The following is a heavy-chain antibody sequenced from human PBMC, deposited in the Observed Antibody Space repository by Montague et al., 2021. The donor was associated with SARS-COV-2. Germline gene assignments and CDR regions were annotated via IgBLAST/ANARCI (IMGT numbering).Heavy chain of an antibody. V-gene: IGHV3-33*01. D-gene: IGHD3-10*01. CDR2: IWYDGSNK. Sequence: SLRLSCAASGFIFSSYGMHWVRQAPGKGLEWVAVIWYDGSNKYYADSVKGRFTISRGNSKNTLYLQMNSPRAEDTAVYYCAGSTMVRGIIINGEYYYYYGMDVWGQGTTVTVSS. CDR3: AGSTMVRGIIINGEYYYYYGMDV. J-gene: IGHJ6*02. CDR1: GFIFSSYG.